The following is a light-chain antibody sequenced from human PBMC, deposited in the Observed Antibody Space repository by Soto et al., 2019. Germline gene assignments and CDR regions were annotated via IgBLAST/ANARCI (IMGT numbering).Light chain of an antibody. CDR2: EVS. J-gene: IGKJ5*01. CDR1: QSLLHITGETF. CDR3: MQSTQLPPT. V-gene: IGKV2D-29*02. Sequence: DVVMTQTPLSLSVAPGQPASISRKSSQSLLHITGETFLFWYLQKPGQSPQLLIYEVSTRVSGVPERFSGSGSGTDFTLEISRVETDDVGIYYCMQSTQLPPTFGQGTRLGIE.